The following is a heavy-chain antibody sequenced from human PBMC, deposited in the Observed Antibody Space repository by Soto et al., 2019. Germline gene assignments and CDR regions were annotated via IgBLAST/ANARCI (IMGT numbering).Heavy chain of an antibody. Sequence: ASVKVSCKASGYTFTSYYMHWVRQAPGQGLEWMGIINPSGGSTSYAQKFQGRVTMTRDTSTSTVYMELSSLRSEDTAVYYCARAHQAARRDSVDYYYYGMDVWGQGTTVTVS. J-gene: IGHJ6*02. V-gene: IGHV1-46*01. CDR1: GYTFTSYY. CDR2: INPSGGST. D-gene: IGHD6-6*01. CDR3: ARAHQAARRDSVDYYYYGMDV.